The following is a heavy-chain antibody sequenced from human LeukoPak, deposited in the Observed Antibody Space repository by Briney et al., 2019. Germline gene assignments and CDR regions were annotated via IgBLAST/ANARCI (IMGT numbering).Heavy chain of an antibody. Sequence: GGSLRLSCAASGFTFSSYAMSWVRQAPGKGLEWVSAISGSGGSTYYADSVKGRFTISRDNSKNTLYLQMNSLRAEDTAVYYCARVGAVRFLEWLHAFDIWGQGTMVTVSS. CDR2: ISGSGGST. J-gene: IGHJ3*02. D-gene: IGHD3-3*01. CDR1: GFTFSSYA. V-gene: IGHV3-23*01. CDR3: ARVGAVRFLEWLHAFDI.